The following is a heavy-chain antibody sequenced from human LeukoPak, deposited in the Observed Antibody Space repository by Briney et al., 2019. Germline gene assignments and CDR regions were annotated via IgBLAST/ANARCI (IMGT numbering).Heavy chain of an antibody. Sequence: GGSLRLFCGASGFNFSRYWMLWVRHAPGKGRVGVSRVKSDGKTNYADSVKGRFTISRDNAKNTVSLQMDSLRAEDTGVYYCARAPSEVGGYYPEYFRHWGQGTLVTVSS. CDR2: VKSDGKT. D-gene: IGHD3-22*01. CDR3: ARAPSEVGGYYPEYFRH. CDR1: GFNFSRYW. V-gene: IGHV3-74*01. J-gene: IGHJ1*01.